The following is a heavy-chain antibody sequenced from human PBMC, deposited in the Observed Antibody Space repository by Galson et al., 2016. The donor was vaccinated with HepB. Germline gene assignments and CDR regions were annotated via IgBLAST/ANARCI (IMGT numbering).Heavy chain of an antibody. V-gene: IGHV3-7*01. CDR1: GFTFSNYW. D-gene: IGHD5-12*01. CDR2: INKGGSEK. J-gene: IGHJ4*02. Sequence: SLRLSCAASGFTFSNYWMSWVRQAPGKGLEWMAKINKGGSEKNYVDSVKGRFTISRDNAENSLYLQLNSLRAEDTAVYYCAGYTGYHLDYWGQGTLVTVSS. CDR3: AGYTGYHLDY.